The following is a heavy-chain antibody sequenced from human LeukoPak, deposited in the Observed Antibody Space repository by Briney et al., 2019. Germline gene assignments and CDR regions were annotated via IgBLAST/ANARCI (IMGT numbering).Heavy chain of an antibody. J-gene: IGHJ4*02. CDR2: IYYSGST. CDR3: ARDQTIRGVEYYFDY. V-gene: IGHV4-59*01. CDR1: GGSISSYY. Sequence: SETLSLTCTVSGGSISSYYWSWIRQPPGKGLEWIGYIYYSGSTNYNPSLKSRVTISVDTSKNQFSLKLSSVTAADTAVYYCARDQTIRGVEYYFDYWGQGTLVTVSS. D-gene: IGHD3-10*01.